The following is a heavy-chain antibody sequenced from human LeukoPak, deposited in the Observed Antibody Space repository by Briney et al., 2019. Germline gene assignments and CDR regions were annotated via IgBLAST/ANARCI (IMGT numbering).Heavy chain of an antibody. J-gene: IGHJ3*02. Sequence: GGSLRLSCAASGFTFSSYWMHWVRQAPGKRLVWVSRINSDGSSTSYADPVKGRFTISRDNVKNTLYLQMNSLRAEDTAVYYCARWQGDDAFDIWGQGTMVTVSS. CDR3: ARWQGDDAFDI. CDR1: GFTFSSYW. CDR2: INSDGSST. V-gene: IGHV3-74*01. D-gene: IGHD1-26*01.